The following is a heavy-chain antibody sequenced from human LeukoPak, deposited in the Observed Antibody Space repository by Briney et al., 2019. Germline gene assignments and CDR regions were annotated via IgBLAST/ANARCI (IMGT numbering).Heavy chain of an antibody. D-gene: IGHD3-10*01. CDR3: ARESRGYGSGRN. CDR1: GGSISTYY. J-gene: IGHJ4*02. Sequence: SETLSLTCTVSGGSISTYYWSWIRQPPGKGLEWIGYIYYSGSTNYNPSLKSRVTISLDTSKNQFSLKLTSMTAADTAIYYCARESRGYGSGRNWGQGTLVTVSS. V-gene: IGHV4-59*13. CDR2: IYYSGST.